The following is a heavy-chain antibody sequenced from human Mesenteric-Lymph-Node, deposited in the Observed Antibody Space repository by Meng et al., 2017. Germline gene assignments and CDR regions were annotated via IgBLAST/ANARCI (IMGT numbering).Heavy chain of an antibody. CDR1: GFTFSSYG. V-gene: IGHV3-30*06. J-gene: IGHJ4*02. CDR3: AREGDFWSGYTYFDY. CDR2: ISYDGSNK. Sequence: GRLGESGGGVVQPGRSLRLSCAASGFTFSSYGMHWVRQAPGKGLEWVAVISYDGSNKYYADSVKGRFTISRDNSKNTLYLQMNSLRAEDTAVYYCAREGDFWSGYTYFDYWGQGTLVTVSS. D-gene: IGHD3-3*01.